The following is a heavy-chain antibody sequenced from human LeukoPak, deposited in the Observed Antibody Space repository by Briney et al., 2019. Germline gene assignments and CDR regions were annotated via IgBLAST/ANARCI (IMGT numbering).Heavy chain of an antibody. J-gene: IGHJ3*02. D-gene: IGHD3-10*01. CDR2: IYYSGVA. CDR3: ARVEWFGELSPFDI. CDR1: GGSISSYY. V-gene: IGHV4-59*08. Sequence: SETLSLTCTVSGGSISSYYWSWIRHPPGKGLEWIGFIYYSGVATYSPSLESRVTISVDTSRKQFSLKMNSVTAADTAVYYCARVEWFGELSPFDIWGQGTMVTVSS.